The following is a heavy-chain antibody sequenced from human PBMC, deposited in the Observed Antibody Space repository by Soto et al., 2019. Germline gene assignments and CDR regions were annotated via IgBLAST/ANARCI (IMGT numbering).Heavy chain of an antibody. V-gene: IGHV1-18*01. CDR1: GYTFTSYG. D-gene: IGHD3-10*01. Sequence: ASVKVSCKASGYTFTSYGISWVRQAPGQGLEWMGWISAYNGNTNYAQKLQGRVTMTTDTSTSTAYMELRSLRSDDTAVYYCARVSRSEWFGEYRGDDAFDIWGQGTMVTVSS. CDR2: ISAYNGNT. J-gene: IGHJ3*02. CDR3: ARVSRSEWFGEYRGDDAFDI.